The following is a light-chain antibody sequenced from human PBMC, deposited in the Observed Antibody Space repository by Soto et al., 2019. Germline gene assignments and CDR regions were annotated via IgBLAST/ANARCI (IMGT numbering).Light chain of an antibody. CDR3: QQYNNWVVT. CDR2: GAS. Sequence: EIVMTQSPGTLSVAPGERATLSCRASQSVRSDVAWYQHKPGQAPRLLIYGASTRATGIPARLIGSGYETEFTLTISSLQSEDFAIYYCQQYNNWVVTFGQGTRLEI. V-gene: IGKV3-15*01. J-gene: IGKJ5*01. CDR1: QSVRSD.